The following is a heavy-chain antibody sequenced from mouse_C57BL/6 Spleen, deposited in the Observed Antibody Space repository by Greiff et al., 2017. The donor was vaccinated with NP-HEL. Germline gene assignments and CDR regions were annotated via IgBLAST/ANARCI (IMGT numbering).Heavy chain of an antibody. CDR2: IDPENGDT. CDR1: GFNIKDDY. V-gene: IGHV14-4*01. CDR3: TSYYSNPWFAY. D-gene: IGHD2-5*01. J-gene: IGHJ3*01. Sequence: VQLQQSGAELVRPGASVKLSCTASGFNIKDDYMHWVKQRPEQGLEWIGWIDPENGDTAYASKFQGKATITADTSSNTAYLQLSSLTSEDTAVYYCTSYYSNPWFAYWGQGTLVTVSA.